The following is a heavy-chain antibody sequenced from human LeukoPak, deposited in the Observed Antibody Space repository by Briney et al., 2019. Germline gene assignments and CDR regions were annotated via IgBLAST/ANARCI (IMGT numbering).Heavy chain of an antibody. Sequence: PGGSLRLSCAASGFTFSSCELGWVRQAPAKGLEWVSYISSSGSIIYYADSVKGRFTISRDSAKNSLYLQMNSLRAEDTAVYYCAIHDYRSNSDAFDVGGQGTMVTVSS. CDR1: GFTFSSCE. CDR2: ISSSGSII. J-gene: IGHJ3*01. D-gene: IGHD4-23*01. V-gene: IGHV3-48*03. CDR3: AIHDYRSNSDAFDV.